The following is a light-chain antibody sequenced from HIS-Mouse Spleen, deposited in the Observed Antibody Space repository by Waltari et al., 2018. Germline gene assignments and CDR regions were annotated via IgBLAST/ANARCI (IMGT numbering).Light chain of an antibody. J-gene: IGLJ1*01. V-gene: IGLV2-14*01. CDR2: EVS. CDR1: RKDVGGYNY. CDR3: SSYTSSSTF. Sequence: QSALTQPAPVSGSPGQSITLSCTGTRKDVGGYNYVPWYQQHPGKAPKLMIYEVSNRPSGVSNRFSGSKSGNTASLTISGLQAEDEADYYCSSYTSSSTFFGTGTKVTVL.